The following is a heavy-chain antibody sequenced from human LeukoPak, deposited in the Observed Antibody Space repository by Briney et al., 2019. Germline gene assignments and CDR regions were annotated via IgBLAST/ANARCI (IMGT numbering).Heavy chain of an antibody. CDR3: ATVWFGELLSTYLGY. CDR2: ISGSGGST. J-gene: IGHJ4*02. Sequence: PGGSLRLSCAASGFTFNSYAMSWVRQAPGKGLEWVSAISGSGGSTYFADSVKGRFTISRDNSKNTLYLQMNSLRAEDTAVYYCATVWFGELLSTYLGYWGQGTLVTVSS. CDR1: GFTFNSYA. V-gene: IGHV3-23*01. D-gene: IGHD3-10*01.